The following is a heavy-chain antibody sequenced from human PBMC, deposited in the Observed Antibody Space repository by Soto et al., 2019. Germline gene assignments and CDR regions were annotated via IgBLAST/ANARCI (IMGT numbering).Heavy chain of an antibody. J-gene: IGHJ5*02. V-gene: IGHV3-23*01. CDR2: ISGSGDNT. CDR1: GFTFSSYA. D-gene: IGHD4-17*01. CDR3: AKIGTVTTSGNWFDP. Sequence: EVQLLESGGTLVQPGGSLRLSCAASGFTFSSYAMSWVRQGPGKGLEWVSGISGSGDNTYYADSVRGRFTISRDNCKNTLFVQMNSLRAEDTAVYYCAKIGTVTTSGNWFDPWGQGTLVTVSS.